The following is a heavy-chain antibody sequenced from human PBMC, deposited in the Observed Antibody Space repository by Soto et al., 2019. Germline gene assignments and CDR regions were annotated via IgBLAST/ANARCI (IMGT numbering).Heavy chain of an antibody. J-gene: IGHJ6*02. CDR1: GGTFSSYA. V-gene: IGHV1-69*13. CDR3: AREEGLLPPYYYYYGMDV. Sequence: SVKVSCKASGGTFSSYAISWVRQAPGQGLEWMGGIIPIFGTANYAQKFQGRVTITADESTSTAYMKLSSVTAADTAVYYCAREEGLLPPYYYYYGMDVWGQGTTVTVSS. CDR2: IIPIFGTA. D-gene: IGHD3-22*01.